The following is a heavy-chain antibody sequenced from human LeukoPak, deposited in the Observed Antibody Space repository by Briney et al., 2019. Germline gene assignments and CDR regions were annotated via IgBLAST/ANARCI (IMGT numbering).Heavy chain of an antibody. J-gene: IGHJ4*02. Sequence: GGSLRLSCAASGFTFSSYSMNWVRQAPGKGLEWVSSISSSSSYIYYADSVKGRFTISRDNAKNSLYLQMSSLRAEDTAVYYCARDSGWYRFDYWGQGTLVTVSS. V-gene: IGHV3-21*01. CDR3: ARDSGWYRFDY. D-gene: IGHD6-19*01. CDR1: GFTFSSYS. CDR2: ISSSSSYI.